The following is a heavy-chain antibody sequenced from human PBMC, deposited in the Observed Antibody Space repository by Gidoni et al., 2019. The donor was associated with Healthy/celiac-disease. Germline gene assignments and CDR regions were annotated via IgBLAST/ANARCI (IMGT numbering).Heavy chain of an antibody. CDR2: TYYRSKWYN. Sequence: QVQLQQSGPGLVKPSQTLSLTCAISGDSVSSNSAAWTWIRQSPSRGLEWLGRTYYRSKWYNDYAVSVKSRITINPDTSKNQFSLQLNSVTPEDTAVYYCAREDILFIAVAGTLNYYYYGMDVWGQGTTVTVSS. CDR1: GDSVSSNSAA. D-gene: IGHD6-19*01. CDR3: AREDILFIAVAGTLNYYYYGMDV. J-gene: IGHJ6*02. V-gene: IGHV6-1*01.